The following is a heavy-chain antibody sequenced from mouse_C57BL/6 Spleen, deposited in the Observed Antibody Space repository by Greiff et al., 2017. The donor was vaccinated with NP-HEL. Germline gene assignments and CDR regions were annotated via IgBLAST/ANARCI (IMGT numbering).Heavy chain of an antibody. Sequence: VQLQQSGAELAKPGASVKLSCKASGYTFTSYWMHWVKQRPGQGLEWIGYINPSSGYTKYNQKFKDKATLNADKSSSTAYMQLSSLTYEDSAVYYCASITTVVANWYFDVWGTGTTVTVSS. J-gene: IGHJ1*03. CDR2: INPSSGYT. CDR1: GYTFTSYW. CDR3: ASITTVVANWYFDV. D-gene: IGHD1-1*01. V-gene: IGHV1-7*01.